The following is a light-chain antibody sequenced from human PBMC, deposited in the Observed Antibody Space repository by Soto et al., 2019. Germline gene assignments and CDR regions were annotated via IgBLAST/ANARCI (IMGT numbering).Light chain of an antibody. CDR3: QSYDSRLSEYV. Sequence: QPVLTQPPSLSGAPGQRVTISCTGSSSNIGAGFDVHWYQQVPGTAPRLLINANTNRPSGVPDRFSGSKSGTSASLAITGLQPEDEADYFCQSYDSRLSEYVFGSGTKLTVL. J-gene: IGLJ1*01. CDR2: ANT. V-gene: IGLV1-40*01. CDR1: SSNIGAGFD.